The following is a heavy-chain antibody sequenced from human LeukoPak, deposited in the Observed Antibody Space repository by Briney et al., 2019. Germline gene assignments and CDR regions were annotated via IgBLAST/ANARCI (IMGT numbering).Heavy chain of an antibody. Sequence: PGGTLRLSCAASGFTFSSYGMSWVRQAPGKGLEWVSAISGSGGSTYYADSVKGRFIISRDNSKNTLYLQMNSLRAEDTAVYYCAKDLSEVFDYWGQGTLVTVSS. CDR2: ISGSGGST. J-gene: IGHJ4*02. CDR1: GFTFSSYG. CDR3: AKDLSEVFDY. V-gene: IGHV3-23*01. D-gene: IGHD3-16*02.